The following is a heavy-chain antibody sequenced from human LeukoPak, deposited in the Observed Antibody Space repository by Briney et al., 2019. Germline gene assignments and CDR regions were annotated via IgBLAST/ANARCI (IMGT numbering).Heavy chain of an antibody. J-gene: IGHJ5*02. V-gene: IGHV3-48*02. CDR2: ISSTSSTI. CDR3: ARDPLPYYYGSGSYYNSNWFDP. D-gene: IGHD3-10*01. CDR1: GFTFSSYS. Sequence: GGSLRLSCAASGFTFSSYSMNWVRQTPGKGLEWISYISSTSSTIYFADSVKGRFTISRDNAKNSLYLQMNSLRDEDTAVYYCARDPLPYYYGSGSYYNSNWFDPWGQGTLVTVSS.